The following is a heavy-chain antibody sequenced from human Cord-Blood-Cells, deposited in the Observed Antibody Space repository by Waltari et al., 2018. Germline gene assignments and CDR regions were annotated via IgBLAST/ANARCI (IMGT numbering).Heavy chain of an antibody. V-gene: IGHV3-53*04. CDR3: ARVLWRYDAFDI. CDR1: GFTVSSHY. J-gene: IGHJ3*02. Sequence: VQLVESGGGLVQPGGSLRLSCAASGFTVSSHYLRWVRQAPGKGLEWVSVIYSGGSTYYADSVKGRFTISRHNSKNTLYLQMNSLRAEDTAVYYCARVLWRYDAFDIWGQGTMVTVSS. CDR2: IYSGGST.